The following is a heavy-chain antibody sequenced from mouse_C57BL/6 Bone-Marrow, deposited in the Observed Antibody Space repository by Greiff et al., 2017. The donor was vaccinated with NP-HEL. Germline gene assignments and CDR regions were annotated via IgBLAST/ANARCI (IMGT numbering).Heavy chain of an antibody. J-gene: IGHJ4*01. CDR3: ARIYYDHYYAMDY. V-gene: IGHV5-17*01. Sequence: EVQVVESGGGLVKPGGSLKLSCAASGFTFSDYGMHWGRQAPEKGLEWVAYISSGSSTIYYADTVKGRFTLSRDNAKNTLFLQMTSLRSEDTAMYYCARIYYDHYYAMDYWGQGTSVTVSS. CDR2: ISSGSSTI. CDR1: GFTFSDYG. D-gene: IGHD2-4*01.